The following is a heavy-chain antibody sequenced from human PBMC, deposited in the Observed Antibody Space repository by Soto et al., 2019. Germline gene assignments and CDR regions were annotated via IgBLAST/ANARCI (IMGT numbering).Heavy chain of an antibody. J-gene: IGHJ6*03. CDR3: ARGLILWFGELSRRGGYYYYMDV. V-gene: IGHV4-34*01. CDR2: INDSGNI. CDR1: GGSFSGYQ. D-gene: IGHD3-10*01. Sequence: QVQLQQWGAGLLKPSETLSLTCAVYGGSFSGYQWSWIRQTPGKGLEWIGEINDSGNINYNPSLKSRVTIFLDTPKTQSSLKLSSVTAADTAVYYCARGLILWFGELSRRGGYYYYMDVWGKGTTVVVSS.